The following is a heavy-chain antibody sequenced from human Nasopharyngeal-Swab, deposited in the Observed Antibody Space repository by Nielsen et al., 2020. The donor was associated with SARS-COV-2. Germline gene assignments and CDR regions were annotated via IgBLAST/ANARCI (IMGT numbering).Heavy chain of an antibody. CDR2: IYYSGTT. Sequence: GSLRLSCTVSGYSISSSNYYWGWIRQPPGKGLEWIGNIYYSGTTSYNPSLKSRVTISVDTSKNQFSLNLNSATAADTAVYYCARALLDYGDSGAEERWGQGALVTVSS. V-gene: IGHV4-39*07. CDR3: ARALLDYGDSGAEER. J-gene: IGHJ4*02. CDR1: GYSISSSNYY. D-gene: IGHD4-17*01.